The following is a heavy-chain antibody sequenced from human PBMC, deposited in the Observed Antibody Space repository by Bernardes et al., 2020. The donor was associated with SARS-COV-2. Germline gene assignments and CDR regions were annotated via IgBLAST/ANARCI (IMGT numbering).Heavy chain of an antibody. J-gene: IGHJ4*02. Sequence: SESLSLSCTVSGFSISGYYWSWVRQSPGKGLEWVGNICYSGSTASNPALTSRVTITIDTSKNQFPLKLNSVTAADTAVYYCARVWSAAGQFDYWGQGTLVTVSS. CDR1: GFSISGYY. CDR3: ARVWSAAGQFDY. V-gene: IGHV4-59*01. CDR2: ICYSGST. D-gene: IGHD6-13*01.